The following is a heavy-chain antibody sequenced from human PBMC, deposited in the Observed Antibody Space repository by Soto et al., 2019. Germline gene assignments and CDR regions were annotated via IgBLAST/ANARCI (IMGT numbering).Heavy chain of an antibody. CDR3: ARDSTWIPYYHYGMDV. J-gene: IGHJ6*02. Sequence: EVQLVESGGGLIQPGGSLRLSCAASGFSVSSNYMSWVRQAPGKGLEWVSVIYSGGNTHYADSVKGRFTISRDNSKNTLDLQMNSLRAEDTAVYYCARDSTWIPYYHYGMDVWGQGNTVTVSS. V-gene: IGHV3-53*01. CDR2: IYSGGNT. CDR1: GFSVSSNY. D-gene: IGHD5-18*01.